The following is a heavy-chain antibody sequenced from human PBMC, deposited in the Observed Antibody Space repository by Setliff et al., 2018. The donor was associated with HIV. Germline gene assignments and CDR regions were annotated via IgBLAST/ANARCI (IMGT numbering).Heavy chain of an antibody. CDR2: ISHSGST. V-gene: IGHV4-38-2*02. Sequence: PSETLSLTCAVSGYSISSGYYWGWIRQPPGKGLEWIGSISHSGSTYYNPSLKSRVSLSVDTSKKKLSLKLTSVTAADTAFYYCARDLGSGLYYYGMDVWGQGTTVTVSS. CDR1: GYSISSGYY. D-gene: IGHD7-27*01. J-gene: IGHJ6*02. CDR3: ARDLGSGLYYYGMDV.